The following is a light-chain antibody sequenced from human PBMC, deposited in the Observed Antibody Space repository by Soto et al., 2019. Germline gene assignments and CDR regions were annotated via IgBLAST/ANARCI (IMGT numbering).Light chain of an antibody. V-gene: IGLV2-14*01. CDR2: EVR. Sequence: QSVLTQPASVSGSPGQSITISCTGTSSDVGGYDYVSWYQQHPGKAPKLMIYEVRNRPSGVSNRFSSSKSGNTASLTISGLQAEDVADYYCSSFTSSSTLEVVVGGGTKLTVL. CDR3: SSFTSSSTLEVV. J-gene: IGLJ2*01. CDR1: SSDVGGYDY.